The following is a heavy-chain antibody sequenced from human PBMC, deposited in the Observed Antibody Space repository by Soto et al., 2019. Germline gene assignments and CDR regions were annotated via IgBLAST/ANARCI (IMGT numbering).Heavy chain of an antibody. Sequence: QVQLVQSGAEAKEPGDSERVSCEASGYTFSAYYIHWVRQAPGQGLEWMGWINPKFGDTTYAQDFQGRVSMTRDMSISTVYMELSRLTSDDTAIYYCARNLDYYYGPGSGNGHGFWGQGTTVTVFS. D-gene: IGHD3-10*01. J-gene: IGHJ6*02. CDR2: INPKFGDT. CDR1: GYTFSAYY. CDR3: ARNLDYYYGPGSGNGHGF. V-gene: IGHV1-2*02.